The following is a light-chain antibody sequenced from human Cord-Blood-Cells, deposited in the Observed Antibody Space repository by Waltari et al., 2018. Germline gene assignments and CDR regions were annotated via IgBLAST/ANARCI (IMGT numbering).Light chain of an antibody. V-gene: IGLV3-1*01. CDR1: KVGDNY. CDR3: QGWDISPASGV. CDR2: QEG. Sequence: SELTHPHSVSVSPGQTASIIWPGAKVGDNYACWYQQKPGQSPVRFIYQEGKRGSGIPVRFSGSNPGNTGTLTSRGTLALDEADYYCQGWDISPASGVFVGGTKLTVL. J-gene: IGLJ2*01.